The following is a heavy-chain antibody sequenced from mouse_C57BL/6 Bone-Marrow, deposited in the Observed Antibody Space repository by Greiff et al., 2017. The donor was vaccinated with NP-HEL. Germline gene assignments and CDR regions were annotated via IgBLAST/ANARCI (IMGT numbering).Heavy chain of an antibody. V-gene: IGHV5-16*01. CDR3: ARDPEIYYYGSSPYWYFDV. CDR1: GFTFSDYY. J-gene: IGHJ1*03. D-gene: IGHD1-1*01. CDR2: INYDGSST. Sequence: EVMLVESEGGLVQPGSSMKLSCTASGFTFSDYYMAWVRQVPEKGLEWVANINYDGSSTYYLDSLKSRFIISRDNAKNILYLQMSSLKSEDTATYYCARDPEIYYYGSSPYWYFDVWGTGTTVTVSS.